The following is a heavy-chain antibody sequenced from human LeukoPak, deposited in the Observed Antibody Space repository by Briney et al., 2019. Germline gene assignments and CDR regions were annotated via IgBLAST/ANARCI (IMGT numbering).Heavy chain of an antibody. Sequence: GGSLRLSCAASVFTLSTYFMKWVRQARWKGLEWVSAISGPGGGTYYADSVKGRFTISRDNSKNTLYLQMNSLRVEDTATYYCAKAPPGYSSYALPANWGQGTLVTVSS. CDR3: AKAPPGYSSYALPAN. D-gene: IGHD5-12*01. CDR2: ISGPGGGT. V-gene: IGHV3-23*01. J-gene: IGHJ4*02. CDR1: VFTLSTYF.